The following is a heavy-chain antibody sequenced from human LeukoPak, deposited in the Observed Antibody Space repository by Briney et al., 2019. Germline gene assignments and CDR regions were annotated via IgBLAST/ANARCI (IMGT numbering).Heavy chain of an antibody. Sequence: ASVKVSCKASGYTFTGYHIHWVRQAPGQGLEWMGWINPNNGGTNYAQKFQGRVTMTRDTSISTAYMELSRLRSDDTAVYYCARLGLVRGAPGLWGQGTLVTVSS. CDR3: ARLGLVRGAPGL. D-gene: IGHD3-10*01. V-gene: IGHV1-2*02. CDR2: INPNNGGT. CDR1: GYTFTGYH. J-gene: IGHJ4*02.